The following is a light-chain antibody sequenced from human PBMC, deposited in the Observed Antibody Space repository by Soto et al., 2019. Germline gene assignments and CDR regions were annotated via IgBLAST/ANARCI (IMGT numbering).Light chain of an antibody. CDR1: QSVSSY. CDR2: DAS. CDR3: QQRSNWWT. J-gene: IGKJ1*01. V-gene: IGKV3-11*01. Sequence: EFVLTQSPATLSLSPGERATLSCRASQSVSSYLAWYQQKPGQAPRLLIYDASNRATGIPARFSGSGSGTDFTLTISSLEPEDFAVYYCQQRSNWWTFGQGTKV.